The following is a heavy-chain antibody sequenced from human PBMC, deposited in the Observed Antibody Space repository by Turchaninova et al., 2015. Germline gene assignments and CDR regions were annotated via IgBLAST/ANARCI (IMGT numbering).Heavy chain of an antibody. CDR3: ANLGY. CDR2: IYYTGNT. J-gene: IGHJ4*02. Sequence: HLQLQESGPGLVKPSETLSLTCTVSGGSISTSNYYWVWARQAPGKGLEWIASIYYTGNTYYNPSLKSRVTISIDTSNNHFSLKLSSVTAADTAVYYCANLGYWGQGTLVTVSS. CDR1: GGSISTSNYY. V-gene: IGHV4-39*02.